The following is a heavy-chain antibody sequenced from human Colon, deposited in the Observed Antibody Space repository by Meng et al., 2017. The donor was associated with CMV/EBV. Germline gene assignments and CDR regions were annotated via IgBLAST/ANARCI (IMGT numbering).Heavy chain of an antibody. CDR1: GFTFSSYW. V-gene: IGHV3-7*01. CDR3: ARVEDFRSGHYGMDV. CDR2: IKQDGSEK. J-gene: IGHJ6*02. Sequence: GESLEISCAASGFTFSSYWMSWVRQAPGKGLEWVANIKQDGSEKYYVDSVKGRFTISRDNAKNSLYLQMNGLRAEDTAVYYCARVEDFRSGHYGMDVWGQGTEVTVSS. D-gene: IGHD3-3*01.